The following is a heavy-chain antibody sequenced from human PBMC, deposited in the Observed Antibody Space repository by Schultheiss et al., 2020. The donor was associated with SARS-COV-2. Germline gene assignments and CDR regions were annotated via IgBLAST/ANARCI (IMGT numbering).Heavy chain of an antibody. V-gene: IGHV3-11*01. CDR2: ISSSGSTI. J-gene: IGHJ5*01. CDR1: GFTFSDYY. CDR3: AKETGVMVVARNWFDS. D-gene: IGHD2-15*01. Sequence: GGSLRLSCAASGFTFSDYYMSWIRQAPGKGLEWVSYISSSGSTIYYADSVKGRFTISRDNSKNTLYLEMSSLRPEDTAVYFCAKETGVMVVARNWFDSWGQGTLVTVSS.